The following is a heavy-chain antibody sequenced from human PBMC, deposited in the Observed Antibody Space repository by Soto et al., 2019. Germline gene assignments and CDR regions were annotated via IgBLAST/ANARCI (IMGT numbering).Heavy chain of an antibody. D-gene: IGHD3-9*01. V-gene: IGHV3-11*05. CDR2: ISSSTIYT. CDR1: GFTFSDYY. CDR3: ARDADILTGSDAFDI. J-gene: IGHJ3*02. Sequence: QVQLVESGGGLVKPGGSLRLSCAASGFTFSDYYMSWIRQAPGKGLEWVSYISSSTIYTNYADSVKGRFTISRDNAXXSLYLQMNSLRAEDTAVYYCARDADILTGSDAFDIWGQGTMVTVSS.